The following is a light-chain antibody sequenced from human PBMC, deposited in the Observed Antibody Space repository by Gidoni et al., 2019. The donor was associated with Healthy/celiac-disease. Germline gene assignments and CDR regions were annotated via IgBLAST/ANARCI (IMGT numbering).Light chain of an antibody. J-gene: IGKJ2*01. CDR3: QHET. Sequence: EIVMTQSPATLSVSPGERATLSCRASQSVSSNLAWYQQKPGQAPRLLIYGASTRATGIPARCSGSGSGTEFTLTISSLQSEDFAVYYCQHETFGQGTKLEIK. CDR1: QSVSSN. CDR2: GAS. V-gene: IGKV3-15*01.